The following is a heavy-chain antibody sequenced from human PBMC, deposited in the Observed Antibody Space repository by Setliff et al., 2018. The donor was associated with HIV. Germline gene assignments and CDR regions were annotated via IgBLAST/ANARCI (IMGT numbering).Heavy chain of an antibody. Sequence: ASVKVSCKASGYTFSAYFIHWVRQAPGQGPEWMGWIDPNSGETSFAQKFQGRVTMTSDTSISTASLELSRLRFDDTAVYYCARTEYYDFWSGPRGFDPWGQGTLVTVSS. CDR3: ARTEYYDFWSGPRGFDP. J-gene: IGHJ5*02. V-gene: IGHV1-2*02. CDR2: IDPNSGET. CDR1: GYTFSAYF. D-gene: IGHD3-3*01.